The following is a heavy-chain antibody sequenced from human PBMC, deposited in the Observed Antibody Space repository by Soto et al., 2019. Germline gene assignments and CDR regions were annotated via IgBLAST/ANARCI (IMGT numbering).Heavy chain of an antibody. V-gene: IGHV3-21*01. D-gene: IGHD5-12*01. Sequence: GGSLRLSCAVSGFTFSTYTMNWVRQAPGKGLEWVSSISSSSSYIYYADSVKGRFTISRDNAKNSLYLQMNSLRAEDTAMYYCARGYSGYASSHDFWGQGALVTVSS. CDR3: ARGYSGYASSHDF. J-gene: IGHJ4*02. CDR1: GFTFSTYT. CDR2: ISSSSSYI.